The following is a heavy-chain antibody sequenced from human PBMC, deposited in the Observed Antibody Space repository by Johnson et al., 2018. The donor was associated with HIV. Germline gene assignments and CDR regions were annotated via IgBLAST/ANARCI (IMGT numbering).Heavy chain of an antibody. CDR2: IKQDGSEK. D-gene: IGHD3-9*01. Sequence: VQLVESGGGLVQPGGSLRLSCAASGFTVSSNYMSWVRQAPGKGLEWVANIKQDGSEKYYVDSVKGRFTVSRDNAKNSLYLQMNSLRAEDTAVYYCAKEFRLGYPPQIDAFDIWGQGTMVTVSS. V-gene: IGHV3-7*01. CDR1: GFTVSSNY. J-gene: IGHJ3*02. CDR3: AKEFRLGYPPQIDAFDI.